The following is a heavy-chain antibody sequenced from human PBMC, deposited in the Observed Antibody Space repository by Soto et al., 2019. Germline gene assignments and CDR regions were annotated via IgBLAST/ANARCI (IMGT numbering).Heavy chain of an antibody. D-gene: IGHD2-21*02. CDR3: AKAYCGSNCYYQIYY. J-gene: IGHJ4*02. V-gene: IGHV3-23*01. Sequence: EVQLLESGGGLVQPGGSLRLSCAASGFTFSNYAMSWVRQAPGKGLEWVSGISGSGGNTYYADSVKGRFTISRDNSKNTLYLQMNSLRAEDTAVYYCAKAYCGSNCYYQIYYWGQGTLVTVSS. CDR1: GFTFSNYA. CDR2: ISGSGGNT.